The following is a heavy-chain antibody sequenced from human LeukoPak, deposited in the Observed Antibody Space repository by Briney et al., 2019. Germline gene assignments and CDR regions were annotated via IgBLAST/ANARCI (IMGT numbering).Heavy chain of an antibody. V-gene: IGHV4-34*01. CDR1: GGSLSGYY. D-gene: IGHD4-23*01. CDR2: INHSGST. J-gene: IGHJ5*02. CDR3: ARVDYGGFDP. Sequence: SSETLSLTCAVYGGSLSGYYWSWIRQPPGKGLERIGEINHSGSTNYNPSLKSRVTISVDTSKNQFSLKLSSVTAADTAVYYCARVDYGGFDPWGQGTLVTVSS.